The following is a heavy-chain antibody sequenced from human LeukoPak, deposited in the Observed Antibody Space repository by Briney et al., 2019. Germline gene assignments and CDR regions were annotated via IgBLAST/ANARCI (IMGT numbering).Heavy chain of an antibody. Sequence: GGSLRLSCAASGFTFSTFGRHWVRHAPGKGLEWVSMIWYDASGQHYADSVKGRFTISRDTSKNTLYLQMNSLRAEDTAVYFCARDSFYDDNGYYHYFDYWGQGTLVTVSS. J-gene: IGHJ4*02. CDR3: ARDSFYDDNGYYHYFDY. CDR1: GFTFSTFG. CDR2: IWYDASGQ. D-gene: IGHD3-22*01. V-gene: IGHV3-33*01.